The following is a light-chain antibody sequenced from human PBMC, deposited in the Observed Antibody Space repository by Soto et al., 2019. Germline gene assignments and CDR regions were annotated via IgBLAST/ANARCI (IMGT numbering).Light chain of an antibody. CDR3: QQYNSYSSM. J-gene: IGKJ1*01. Sequence: EIQMTQSPSTLSASVGDRVTITCRASQSLGNWLAWYQQKPGKAPKLLIYDASTLESGVPSRFSGSGSGTEYTLTISSLQPDDFATYYCQQYNSYSSMFGQGNKVDI. CDR2: DAS. V-gene: IGKV1-5*01. CDR1: QSLGNW.